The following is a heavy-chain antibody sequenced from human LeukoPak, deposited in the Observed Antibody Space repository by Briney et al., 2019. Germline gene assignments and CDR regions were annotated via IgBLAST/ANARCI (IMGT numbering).Heavy chain of an antibody. V-gene: IGHV1-2*02. Sequence: GASVKVSCKASGYTFTGYYMHWVRQAPGQGLEWMGWINPNSGDANYAQKFQGRVTMTRDTSISTAYMELSRLRSDDTAVYYCAREFKAAAGAFDYWGQGTLVTVSS. CDR3: AREFKAAAGAFDY. CDR2: INPNSGDA. J-gene: IGHJ4*02. CDR1: GYTFTGYY. D-gene: IGHD6-13*01.